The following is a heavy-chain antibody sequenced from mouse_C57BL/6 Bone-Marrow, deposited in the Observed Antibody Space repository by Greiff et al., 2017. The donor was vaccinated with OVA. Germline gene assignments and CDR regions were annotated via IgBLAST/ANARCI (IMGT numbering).Heavy chain of an antibody. CDR2: INPNNGGT. V-gene: IGHV1-26*01. CDR1: GYTFTDYY. J-gene: IGHJ3*01. Sequence: VQLQQSGPELVKPGASVKISCKASGYTFTDYYMNWVKQSHGKSLEWIGDINPNNGGTSYNQKFKGKATLTVDKSSSTAYMELRSLTSEDSAVYYCARSRLRPGPFAYWGQGTLVTVSA. D-gene: IGHD2-4*01. CDR3: ARSRLRPGPFAY.